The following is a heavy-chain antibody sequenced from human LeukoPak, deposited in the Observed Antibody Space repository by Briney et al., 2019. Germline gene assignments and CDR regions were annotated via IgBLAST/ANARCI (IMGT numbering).Heavy chain of an antibody. V-gene: IGHV4-61*08. CDR2: IYYSGST. CDR3: ARGAYSSSWYRGDY. CDR1: GGSISSGGYS. Sequence: SETLSLTCAVSGGSISSGGYSWIWIRQPPGKRLEWIGYIYYSGSTNYNPSLKSRVTISVDTSKNQFSLKLSSVTAADTAVYYCARGAYSSSWYRGDYWGQGTLVTVSS. J-gene: IGHJ4*02. D-gene: IGHD6-13*01.